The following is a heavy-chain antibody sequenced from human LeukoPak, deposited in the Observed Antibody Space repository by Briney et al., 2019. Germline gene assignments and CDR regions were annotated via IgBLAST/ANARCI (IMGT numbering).Heavy chain of an antibody. J-gene: IGHJ4*02. V-gene: IGHV3-30*18. D-gene: IGHD2/OR15-2a*01. CDR2: ISYDGSNK. Sequence: GGSLRLSCAASGFTFSSYGMHWVRQAPGKGLEWVAVISYDGSNKYYAGSVKGRFTISRDNSKNTLYLQMNSLRAEDTAVYYCAKDRLHFLDYWGQGTLVTVSS. CDR3: AKDRLHFLDY. CDR1: GFTFSSYG.